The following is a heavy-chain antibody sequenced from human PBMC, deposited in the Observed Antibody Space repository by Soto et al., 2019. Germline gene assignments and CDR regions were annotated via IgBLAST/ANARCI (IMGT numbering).Heavy chain of an antibody. CDR2: IYYSGST. Sequence: SETLSLTCTVSGGSISSGDYYWSWIRQPPGKGLEWIGYIYYSGSTYYNPSLKSRVTISVDTSKNQFSLKLSSVTAADTAVYYCARATTTVTADWFDYWGQGTLVTVSS. CDR3: ARATTTVTADWFDY. CDR1: GGSISSGDYY. J-gene: IGHJ4*02. V-gene: IGHV4-30-4*01. D-gene: IGHD4-17*01.